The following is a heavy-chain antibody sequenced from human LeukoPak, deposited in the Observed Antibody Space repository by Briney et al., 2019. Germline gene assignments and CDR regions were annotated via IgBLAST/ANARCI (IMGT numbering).Heavy chain of an antibody. J-gene: IGHJ4*02. CDR2: INHSGST. Sequence: PSETLSLTCAVYGGSFSGYYWSWIRQPPGKGLEWIGEINHSGSTNYNPSLKSRVTISVDTSKNQFSLKLSPVTAADTAVYYCARGPSSGWYGNYFDYWGQGTLVTVSS. CDR1: GGSFSGYY. V-gene: IGHV4-34*01. D-gene: IGHD6-19*01. CDR3: ARGPSSGWYGNYFDY.